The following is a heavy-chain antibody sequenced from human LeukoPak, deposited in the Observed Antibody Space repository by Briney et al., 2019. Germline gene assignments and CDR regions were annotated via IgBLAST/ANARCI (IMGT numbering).Heavy chain of an antibody. Sequence: ASVKVSCKVSGYTLTELSMHWVRQAPGKGLEWMGGFDPEDGETIYAQKFQGRVTMTEDTSTDTAYMELSSLRSEDTAVYYCATEQQTKKWELLRSGAFDIWGQGTMVTVSS. CDR3: ATEQQTKKWELLRSGAFDI. CDR2: FDPEDGET. CDR1: GYTLTELS. D-gene: IGHD1-26*01. V-gene: IGHV1-24*01. J-gene: IGHJ3*02.